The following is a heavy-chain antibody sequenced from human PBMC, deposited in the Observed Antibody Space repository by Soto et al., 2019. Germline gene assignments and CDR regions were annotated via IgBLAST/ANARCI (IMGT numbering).Heavy chain of an antibody. CDR3: AIVRITIFGVVIIPTAPFDY. CDR2: ISAYNDNT. D-gene: IGHD3-3*01. J-gene: IGHJ4*02. CDR1: GYTFTSYG. V-gene: IGHV1-18*01. Sequence: ASVKVSCKASGYTFTSYGISWVRQAPGQGLEWMGWISAYNDNTNYAQKLQGRVTMTTDTSTSTAFMELRSLSSVDTVVYYFAIVRITIFGVVIIPTAPFDYWGQGTLVTVSS.